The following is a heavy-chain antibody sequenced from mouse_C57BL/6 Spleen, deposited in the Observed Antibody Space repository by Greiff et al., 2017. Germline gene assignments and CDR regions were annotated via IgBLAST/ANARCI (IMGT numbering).Heavy chain of an antibody. Sequence: QVQLKASGAELVKPGASVKLSCKASGYTFTEYTIHWVKQRSGQGLEWIGWFYPGSGSIKYNEKFKDKATLTADKSSSTVYMELSRLTSEDSAVYFCARHEGAYYDDDGRAWFAYWGQGTLVTVSA. D-gene: IGHD2-4*01. J-gene: IGHJ3*01. V-gene: IGHV1-62-2*01. CDR2: FYPGSGSI. CDR3: ARHEGAYYDDDGRAWFAY. CDR1: GYTFTEYT.